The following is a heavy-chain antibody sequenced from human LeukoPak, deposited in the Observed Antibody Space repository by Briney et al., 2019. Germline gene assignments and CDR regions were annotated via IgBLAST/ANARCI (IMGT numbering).Heavy chain of an antibody. CDR1: GGSISNSSYY. V-gene: IGHV4-39*07. D-gene: IGHD3-3*01. Sequence: PSETLSLTCTVTGGSISNSSYYWGWIRQPPGKGLEWIGSIYYSGSTYYNPSLKSRVTISVDTSKNQFSLKLSSVTAADTAVYYCARARYDFWSGYPFDYWGQGTLVTVSS. CDR2: IYYSGST. CDR3: ARARYDFWSGYPFDY. J-gene: IGHJ4*02.